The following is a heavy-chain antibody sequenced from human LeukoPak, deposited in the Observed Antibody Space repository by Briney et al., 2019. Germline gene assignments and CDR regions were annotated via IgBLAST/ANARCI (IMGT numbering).Heavy chain of an antibody. J-gene: IGHJ6*02. V-gene: IGHV1-2*04. Sequence: ASVKVSCKASGYTFTGYYMHWVRQAPGQRLEWMGWVNPNSGGTNYAQKFQGWVTMTRDTSISTAYMELSRLRSDDTAVYYCARTRAIAVAGTMDVWGQGTTVTVSS. D-gene: IGHD6-19*01. CDR3: ARTRAIAVAGTMDV. CDR1: GYTFTGYY. CDR2: VNPNSGGT.